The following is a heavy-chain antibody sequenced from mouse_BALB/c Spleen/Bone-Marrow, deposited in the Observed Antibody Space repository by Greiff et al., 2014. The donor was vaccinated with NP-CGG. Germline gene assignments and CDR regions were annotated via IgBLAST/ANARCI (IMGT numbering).Heavy chain of an antibody. CDR3: TRSGKRYGAMDY. J-gene: IGHJ4*01. CDR1: GFTFSDYY. V-gene: IGHV5-4*02. CDR2: ISDGGTYT. D-gene: IGHD2-10*02. Sequence: EVQLVESGGGLVKPGGSLKLSCAASGFTFSDYYMYWVRQTPEKRLEWVATISDGGTYTFYPDSVKGRSTISRDNAKNNLYLQMSSLQSEDTAMYYCTRSGKRYGAMDYWGQGTSVTVSS.